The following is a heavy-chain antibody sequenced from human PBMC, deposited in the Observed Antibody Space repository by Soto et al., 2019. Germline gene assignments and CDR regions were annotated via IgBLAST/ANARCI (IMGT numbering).Heavy chain of an antibody. CDR2: IRTKTNSYAT. Sequence: EVQLVESGGGLVQPGGSLKLSCAASGFAFSGSGIHWVRQASGKGLEWVGHIRTKTNSYATEYAPSVRGRFTISRDDSKNTAYLQMASLKTDDTAVYYCMETLTPMDVWGQGTTVTVSS. J-gene: IGHJ6*02. CDR1: GFAFSGSG. D-gene: IGHD4-17*01. CDR3: METLTPMDV. V-gene: IGHV3-73*01.